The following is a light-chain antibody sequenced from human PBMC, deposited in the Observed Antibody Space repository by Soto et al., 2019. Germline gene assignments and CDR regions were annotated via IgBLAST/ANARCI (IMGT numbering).Light chain of an antibody. CDR2: AAS. V-gene: IGKV1-39*01. Sequence: DIQMTQSPSSLSASVGDRVTITCRASQSITSYLNWYQQKPGKAPKLLIYAASSLQSGVPLRFSGSGSGTDFTLTISSLQPEDFATYYCQQSYNTPYTFGQGTKLEIK. CDR1: QSITSY. J-gene: IGKJ2*01. CDR3: QQSYNTPYT.